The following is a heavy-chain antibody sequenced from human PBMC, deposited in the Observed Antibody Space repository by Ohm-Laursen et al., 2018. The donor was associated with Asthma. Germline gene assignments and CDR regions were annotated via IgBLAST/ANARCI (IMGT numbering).Heavy chain of an antibody. CDR3: ARGGELPYFDY. D-gene: IGHD1-26*01. Sequence: PSQTLSLTCTVSGDSINSGNNYWSWIRQHPGKGLEWIGYIYYSGLTYSNPSLRSRVIISVDTSKNQFSLRLSSVTAADTAVYYCARGGELPYFDYWGQGTLVTVSS. J-gene: IGHJ4*02. CDR1: GDSINSGNNY. CDR2: IYYSGLT. V-gene: IGHV4-31*03.